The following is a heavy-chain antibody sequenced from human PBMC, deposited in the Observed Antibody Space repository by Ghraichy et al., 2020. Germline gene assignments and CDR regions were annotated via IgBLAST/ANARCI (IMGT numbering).Heavy chain of an antibody. D-gene: IGHD3-3*01. CDR2: ISYDGGNK. Sequence: GESLNISCVASGFTFNTYGMHWVRQAPGKGLEWVAVISYDGGNKYYADSVKGRFTISRDNSKNTLYLQMNSLRAEDTALYYCAKDGGVITFSGYYLDYWGQGTLVTVSS. J-gene: IGHJ4*02. V-gene: IGHV3-30*18. CDR1: GFTFNTYG. CDR3: AKDGGVITFSGYYLDY.